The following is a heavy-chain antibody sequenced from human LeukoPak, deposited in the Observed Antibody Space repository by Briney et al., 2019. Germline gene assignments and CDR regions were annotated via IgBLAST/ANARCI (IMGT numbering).Heavy chain of an antibody. V-gene: IGHV4-38-2*02. CDR2: IYHSGST. D-gene: IGHD6-6*01. CDR3: ARDVAARPDYFDY. J-gene: IGHJ4*02. Sequence: SETLSLTCAVSGYSINSDYYWGWIRQPPGNGLEWIGTIYHSGSTYYNPSLKSRVTISVDTSKNQFSLKLSSVTAADTAVYYCARDVAARPDYFDYWGQGTLVTVSS. CDR1: GYSINSDYY.